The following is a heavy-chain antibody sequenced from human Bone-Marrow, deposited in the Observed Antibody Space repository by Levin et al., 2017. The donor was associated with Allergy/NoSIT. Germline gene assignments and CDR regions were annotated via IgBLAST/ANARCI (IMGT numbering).Heavy chain of an antibody. J-gene: IGHJ4*02. Sequence: PGGSLRLSCAASGFTFSNYAMGWVRQAPGKGLEWVSSIIASGGGTAYADSVKGRFTISRDNSRNTLFLQMSSLRVDDTAAYYCVQELVPGSLNYWGQGTLVTVSS. V-gene: IGHV3-23*01. CDR1: GFTFSNYA. CDR2: IIASGGGT. D-gene: IGHD2-8*02. CDR3: VQELVPGSLNY.